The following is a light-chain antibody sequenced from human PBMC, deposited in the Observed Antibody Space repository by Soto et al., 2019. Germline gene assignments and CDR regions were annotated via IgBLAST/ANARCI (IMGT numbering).Light chain of an antibody. CDR1: QSVLYSSNNKNY. J-gene: IGKJ2*01. CDR2: WAF. CDR3: HQYESTPHT. V-gene: IGKV4-1*01. Sequence: DIVMTQSPDSLAVSLGERATINCKSSQSVLYSSNNKNYLAWYQQRPGQPPKLLIYWAFTRESGVPDRFSGSVSGTDFTLTITSLQAEDVAVYYFHQYESTPHTCGQGNKLEIK.